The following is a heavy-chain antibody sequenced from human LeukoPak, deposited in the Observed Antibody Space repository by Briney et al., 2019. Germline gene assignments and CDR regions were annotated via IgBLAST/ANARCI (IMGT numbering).Heavy chain of an antibody. V-gene: IGHV3-23*01. CDR2: ISGSGGST. CDR1: GFTFSSYA. J-gene: IGHJ4*02. D-gene: IGHD3-3*01. Sequence: GGSLRLSCAASGFTFSSYAMSWVRQAPGKGLEWVSAISGSGGSTYYADSVKGRFTISRDNSKNTLYLQMNSLRAEDTAVYYCARVVTISAYYDFWSGYNQPNAIDYWGQGTLVTVSS. CDR3: ARVVTISAYYDFWSGYNQPNAIDY.